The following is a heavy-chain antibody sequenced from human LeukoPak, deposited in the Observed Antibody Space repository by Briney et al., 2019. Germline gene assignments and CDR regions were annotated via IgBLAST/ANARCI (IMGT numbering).Heavy chain of an antibody. D-gene: IGHD7-27*01. CDR2: ISDSGST. CDR1: GGSISSHY. Sequence: SETLSLTCTVSGGSISSHYWNWIRQPPGKGLEWIAYISDSGSTKYSPSLRSRVTITIDTSKNHFSLMLTSVTAADTAVYYCATYRNNWGGRGYWGQGALVTVSS. J-gene: IGHJ4*02. V-gene: IGHV4-59*11. CDR3: ATYRNNWGGRGY.